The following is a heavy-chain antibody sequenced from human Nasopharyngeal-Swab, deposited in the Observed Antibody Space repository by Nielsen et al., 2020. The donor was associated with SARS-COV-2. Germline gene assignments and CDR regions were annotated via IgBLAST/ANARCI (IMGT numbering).Heavy chain of an antibody. Sequence: SETLSLTCTVSGGSISSGSYYWSWIRQPAGKGLEWIGRIYYSGSTNYNPSLKSRVTISVDTSKNQFSLKLSSVTAADTAVYYCARAGDAYDFWSGYPDYYGMDVWGQGTTVTVSS. CDR2: IYYSGST. CDR3: ARAGDAYDFWSGYPDYYGMDV. V-gene: IGHV4-61*10. J-gene: IGHJ6*02. D-gene: IGHD3-3*01. CDR1: GGSISSGSYY.